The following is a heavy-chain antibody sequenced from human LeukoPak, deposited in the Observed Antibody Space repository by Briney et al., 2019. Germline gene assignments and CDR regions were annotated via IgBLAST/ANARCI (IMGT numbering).Heavy chain of an antibody. J-gene: IGHJ4*02. CDR1: GFTVGSNY. CDR2: IYSGDRT. V-gene: IGHV3-53*01. CDR3: ARLAGYFDY. Sequence: PGESLRLSCAASGFTVGSNYMSWVRQAPGKGLEWVSVIYSGDRTYYADSVKGRFTISRDNSKNTLYLQMNSLRAEDTAVYYCARLAGYFDYWGQGTLVTVSS. D-gene: IGHD6-19*01.